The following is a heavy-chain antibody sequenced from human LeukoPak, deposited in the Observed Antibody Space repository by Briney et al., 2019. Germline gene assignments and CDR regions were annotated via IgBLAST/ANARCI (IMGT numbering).Heavy chain of an antibody. CDR3: ARRGLGYYYYYMDV. CDR2: INTDGSST. CDR1: GFTFSSYW. J-gene: IGHJ6*03. D-gene: IGHD3-16*01. V-gene: IGHV3-74*01. Sequence: GGSLRLSCAASGFTFSSYWMHWVRQAPGKGLVWVSRINTDGSSTSYADSVKGRFTISRDNAKNTLYLQMNSLRAEDTAVYYCARRGLGYYYYYMDVWGKGTTVTVSS.